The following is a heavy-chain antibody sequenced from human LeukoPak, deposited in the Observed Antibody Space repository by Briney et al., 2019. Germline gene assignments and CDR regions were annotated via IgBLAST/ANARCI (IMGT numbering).Heavy chain of an antibody. J-gene: IGHJ4*02. CDR2: IYYSGST. CDR1: GGSISGYS. V-gene: IGHV4-59*12. Sequence: SETLSLTCTVSGGSISGYSWSWIRQPPGKGLEWIGYIYYSGSTNYNPSLKSRVTISVDTSKSQVSLQLSSMTAADTAVYYCARSYYASSGYENPLFDYWGQGTLVTVSS. D-gene: IGHD3-22*01. CDR3: ARSYYASSGYENPLFDY.